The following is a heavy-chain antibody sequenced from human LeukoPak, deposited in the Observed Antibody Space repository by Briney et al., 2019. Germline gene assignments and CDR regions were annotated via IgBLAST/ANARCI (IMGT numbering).Heavy chain of an antibody. CDR1: GFTFSRYD. CDR3: ARAGYSSSWSSRYFDL. D-gene: IGHD6-13*01. J-gene: IGHJ2*01. Sequence: GGSLRLSCAASGFTFSRYDMHWVRQPTGKGLEWVSGIGTAGEIYYPGSVKGRFTISRESAKNSLYLQINSLRAGDTAVYYCARAGYSSSWSSRYFDLWGRGTLVTVSS. CDR2: IGTAGEI. V-gene: IGHV3-13*01.